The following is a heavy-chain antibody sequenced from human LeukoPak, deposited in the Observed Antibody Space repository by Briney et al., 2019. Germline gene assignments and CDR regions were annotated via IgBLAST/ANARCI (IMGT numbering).Heavy chain of an antibody. CDR3: AHVWGSFARHDAFDI. CDR2: IIPIFGTA. Sequence: GASVKVSCKASGGTFSSYAISWVRQAPGQGLEWMGGIIPIFGTANYAQKFQGRVTITADKSTSTAYMELRSLRSDDTAVYYCAHVWGSFARHDAFDIWGQGTMVTVSS. CDR1: GGTFSSYA. J-gene: IGHJ3*02. V-gene: IGHV1-69*06. D-gene: IGHD3-16*01.